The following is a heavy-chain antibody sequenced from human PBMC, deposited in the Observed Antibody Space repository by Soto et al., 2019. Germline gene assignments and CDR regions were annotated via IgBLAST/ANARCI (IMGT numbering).Heavy chain of an antibody. CDR2: IGTAGDT. J-gene: IGHJ6*02. Sequence: PGGSLRLSCAASGFTFSSYDMHWVRQATGKGLEWVSAIGTAGDTYYPGSVKGRFTISRENAKNSLYLQMNSLRAGDTAVYYCARGTSGYSYGRRAYYYYGMDVWGQGTTVTVSS. V-gene: IGHV3-13*04. CDR3: ARGTSGYSYGRRAYYYYGMDV. D-gene: IGHD5-18*01. CDR1: GFTFSSYD.